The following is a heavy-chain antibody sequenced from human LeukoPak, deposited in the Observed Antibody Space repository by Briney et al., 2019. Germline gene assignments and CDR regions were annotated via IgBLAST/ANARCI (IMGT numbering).Heavy chain of an antibody. V-gene: IGHV3-21*01. J-gene: IGHJ4*02. CDR2: ISSSSSYI. CDR3: ARALSQGGGLDY. Sequence: PGGSLRLSCAASGFTFSTYSMNWVRQAPGKGLEWVSSISSSSSYIYYADSVKGRFTISRDNAKTSLYLQMNSLRAEDTAVYYCARALSQGGGLDYWGQGTLVTVSS. CDR1: GFTFSTYS. D-gene: IGHD3-16*01.